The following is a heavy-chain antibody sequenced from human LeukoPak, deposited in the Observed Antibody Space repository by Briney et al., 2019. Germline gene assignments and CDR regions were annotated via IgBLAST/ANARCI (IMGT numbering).Heavy chain of an antibody. CDR2: ISAYNGNT. J-gene: IGHJ3*02. Sequence: GASVKVSCKASGYTFTSYGISWVRQAPGQGLEWMGWISAYNGNTDYAQEVQGRVTMTTDTSTSTAYMELRSLRSDDTTVYYCARGYCSSTSCEDAFDIWGQGTMVTVSS. CDR3: ARGYCSSTSCEDAFDI. D-gene: IGHD2-2*01. CDR1: GYTFTSYG. V-gene: IGHV1-18*01.